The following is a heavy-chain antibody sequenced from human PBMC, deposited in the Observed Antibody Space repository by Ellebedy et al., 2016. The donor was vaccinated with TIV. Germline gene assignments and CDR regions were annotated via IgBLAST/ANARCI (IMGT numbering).Heavy chain of an antibody. CDR3: ARDTRIKVAGGMDV. CDR1: GGSVSSGSYY. CDR2: IYYSGST. D-gene: IGHD6-13*01. J-gene: IGHJ6*02. V-gene: IGHV4-61*01. Sequence: SETLSLTCTVSGGSVSSGSYYWSWNRQPPGEGLEWIGNIYYSGSTNYDPSLKSRVTISVDTSKNQFSLKLSSVTAADTVVYYCARDTRIKVAGGMDVWGQGTTVTVSS.